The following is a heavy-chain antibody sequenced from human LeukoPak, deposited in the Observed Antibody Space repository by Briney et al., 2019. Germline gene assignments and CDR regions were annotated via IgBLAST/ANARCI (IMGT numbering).Heavy chain of an antibody. Sequence: PGGSLRLSCAASGFTFSSYWMSWVRQAPGKGLEWVANIKQDGSEKYYVDSVKGRFTISRDNAKNSLYLQMNSLRAEDTAVYYCARDLLGEQLGRSHDAFDIWGQGTMVTVSS. CDR3: ARDLLGEQLGRSHDAFDI. V-gene: IGHV3-7*01. CDR1: GFTFSSYW. J-gene: IGHJ3*02. D-gene: IGHD6-13*01. CDR2: IKQDGSEK.